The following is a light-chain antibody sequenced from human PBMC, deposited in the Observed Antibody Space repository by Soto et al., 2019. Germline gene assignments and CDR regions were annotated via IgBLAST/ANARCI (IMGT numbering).Light chain of an antibody. CDR2: DVR. V-gene: IGLV2-11*01. J-gene: IGLJ1*01. CDR3: SSYTSSSTLV. Sequence: QSVLTQPRSVSGSPGQSVTISRAGTTSDVGGYNYVSWYQQHPGKAPKLVLYDVRKRPSGVPDRFSGSKSVNTAFLTISGLQADDEADYYCSSYTSSSTLVFRTGTTRNVL. CDR1: TSDVGGYNY.